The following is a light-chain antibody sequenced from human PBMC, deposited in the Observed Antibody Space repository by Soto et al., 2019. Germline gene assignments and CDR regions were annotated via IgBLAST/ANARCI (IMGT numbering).Light chain of an antibody. CDR3: QQYNNWPPIT. CDR2: GAS. V-gene: IGKV3-15*01. CDR1: QSVSSN. J-gene: IGKJ2*01. Sequence: EIVMTQSPATLSVSPGERATLSCRASQSVSSNLAWYQQKPGQAPRLLIYGASTRATGIPARFSGSGSGKNFTLTISSLQSEDFVVYYCQQYNNWPPITFSQWTKLEIK.